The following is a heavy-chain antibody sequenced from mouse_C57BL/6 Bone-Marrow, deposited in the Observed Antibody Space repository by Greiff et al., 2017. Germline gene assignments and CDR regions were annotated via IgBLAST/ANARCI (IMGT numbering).Heavy chain of an antibody. Sequence: ESGAELVKPGASVKISCKASGYAFSSYWMNWVKQRPGKGLEWIGQIYPGDGDTNYNGKFKGKATLTADKSSSTAYMQLSSLTSEDSAVYFCAPSYYYGSPHFDYWGQGTTLTVSS. J-gene: IGHJ2*01. V-gene: IGHV1-80*01. CDR3: APSYYYGSPHFDY. CDR2: IYPGDGDT. D-gene: IGHD1-1*01. CDR1: GYAFSSYW.